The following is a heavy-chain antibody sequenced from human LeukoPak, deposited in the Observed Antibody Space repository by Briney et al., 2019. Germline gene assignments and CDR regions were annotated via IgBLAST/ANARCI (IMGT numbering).Heavy chain of an antibody. Sequence: PSETLSLTCTVSGDSLSITTYYCGWVRQPPGKGLGWIGSVYYSGSTYYNQALKSRVTISVDTSKNQFSLKLTSVTAADTAVYYCARQYYDSSGYYPWYFDYWGQGTLVTVSS. J-gene: IGHJ4*02. CDR3: ARQYYDSSGYYPWYFDY. CDR1: GDSLSITTYY. V-gene: IGHV4-39*01. D-gene: IGHD3-22*01. CDR2: VYYSGST.